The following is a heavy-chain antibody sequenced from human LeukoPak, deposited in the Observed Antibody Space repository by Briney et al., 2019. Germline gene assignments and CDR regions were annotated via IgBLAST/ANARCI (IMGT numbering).Heavy chain of an antibody. Sequence: ASVKVSCKASGYTFTGYYMHWVRQAPGQGLEWMGWINPNSGGTNYAQKFQGWVTMTRDTSISTAYMELSRLRSDDTAVYYCARDLPRIAAAGYYYGMDVWGQGTTVTVSS. CDR3: ARDLPRIAAAGYYYGMDV. J-gene: IGHJ6*02. CDR2: INPNSGGT. V-gene: IGHV1-2*04. D-gene: IGHD6-13*01. CDR1: GYTFTGYY.